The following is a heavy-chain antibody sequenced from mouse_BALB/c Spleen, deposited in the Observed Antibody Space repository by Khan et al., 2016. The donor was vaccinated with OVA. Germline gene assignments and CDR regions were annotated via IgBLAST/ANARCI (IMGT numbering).Heavy chain of an antibody. CDR1: GYTFTSYW. D-gene: IGHD2-2*01. CDR2: LLPGSGST. CDR3: ARGGYGGFAY. Sequence: QVQLQESGAELMKPGASVKISCKTTGYTFTSYWIEWIKQRPGHGLEWIGDLLPGSGSTNNHEKFKGKATFTAVTLSNTVYMPLSSRTSEDSACYYCARGGYGGFAYWGQGTPVTVYA. J-gene: IGHJ3*01. V-gene: IGHV1-9*01.